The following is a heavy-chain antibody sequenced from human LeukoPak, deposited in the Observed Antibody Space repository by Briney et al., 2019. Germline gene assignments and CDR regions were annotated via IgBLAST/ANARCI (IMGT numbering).Heavy chain of an antibody. CDR1: GGSFSGYY. J-gene: IGHJ4*02. CDR3: ARGAIAAAGTQVDY. V-gene: IGHV4-34*01. Sequence: SETLSLTCAVYGGSFSGYYWSWIRQPPGKGLEWIGEINHSGSTNYNPSLKSRVTISVDTSKNQFSLNLSSVTAADTAVYYCARGAIAAAGTQVDYWGQGTLVTISS. CDR2: INHSGST. D-gene: IGHD6-13*01.